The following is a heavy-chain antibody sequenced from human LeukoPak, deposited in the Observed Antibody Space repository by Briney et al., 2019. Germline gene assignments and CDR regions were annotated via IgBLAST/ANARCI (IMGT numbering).Heavy chain of an antibody. V-gene: IGHV3-21*01. Sequence: GGSLRLSCAASGFTFDDYGMSWVRQAPGKGLEWVSSISSSSSYIYYADSVKGRFTVSRDNAKNSLYLQMKSLRAEDAAIYYCARGLHSRLYDSSGYYPYWGQGTLVTVSS. CDR2: ISSSSSYI. J-gene: IGHJ1*01. D-gene: IGHD3-22*01. CDR3: ARGLHSRLYDSSGYYPY. CDR1: GFTFDDYG.